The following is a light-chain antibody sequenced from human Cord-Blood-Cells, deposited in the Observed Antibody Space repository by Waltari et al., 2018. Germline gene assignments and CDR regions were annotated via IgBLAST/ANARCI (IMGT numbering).Light chain of an antibody. CDR2: GKN. J-gene: IGLJ3*02. Sequence: SSELTQDPAVSVALVQTVRITCQGDSLRSYYASWYQQKPGQAPLLVIYGKNNRPSGIPDRFSGSSSGNTASLTITGAQAEDEADYYCNSRDSSGNHPVFGGGTKLTVL. CDR1: SLRSYY. V-gene: IGLV3-19*01. CDR3: NSRDSSGNHPV.